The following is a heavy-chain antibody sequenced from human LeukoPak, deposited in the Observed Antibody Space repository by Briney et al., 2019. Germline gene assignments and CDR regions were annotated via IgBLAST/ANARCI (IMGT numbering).Heavy chain of an antibody. CDR1: GFTFDDYA. Sequence: GGSLRLSCAASGFTFDDYAMHWARQAPGKGLEWVSGISWNSGSIGYADSVKGRFTISRDNAKNSLYLQMNSLRAEDTALYYCAKDGEASIAAARYWGQGTLVTVSS. J-gene: IGHJ4*02. D-gene: IGHD6-13*01. CDR2: ISWNSGSI. CDR3: AKDGEASIAAARY. V-gene: IGHV3-9*01.